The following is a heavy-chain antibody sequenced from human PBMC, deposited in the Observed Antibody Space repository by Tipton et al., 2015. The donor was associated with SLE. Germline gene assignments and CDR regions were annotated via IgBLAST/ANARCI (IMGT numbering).Heavy chain of an antibody. J-gene: IGHJ4*02. D-gene: IGHD3-10*01. Sequence: GLVKPSETLSLTCAVSGYSISSGYYWGWIRQPPGKGLEWIGSIYHSGSTYYNPSLKSRVTISVDTSKNQFSLKLSSVTAADTAVYYCASDRSGCYSQGHFGYWGQGTLVTVSS. CDR3: ASDRSGCYSQGHFGY. CDR1: GYSISSGYY. V-gene: IGHV4-38-2*01. CDR2: IYHSGST.